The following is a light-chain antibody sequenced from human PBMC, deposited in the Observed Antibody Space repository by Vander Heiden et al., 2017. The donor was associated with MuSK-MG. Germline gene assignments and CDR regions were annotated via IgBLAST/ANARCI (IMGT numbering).Light chain of an antibody. V-gene: IGKV1-9*01. Sequence: DIQLTQSPSFLSASVGDRVTITCRASQGISSYLAWYQQQPGKAPKLLIYAAYTLQSGVPSRFSGSGSGTEFTLTSSSLQPEDFANYYWQQLNSYLPFGGGTKVEIK. J-gene: IGKJ4*01. CDR1: QGISSY. CDR2: AAY. CDR3: QQLNSYLP.